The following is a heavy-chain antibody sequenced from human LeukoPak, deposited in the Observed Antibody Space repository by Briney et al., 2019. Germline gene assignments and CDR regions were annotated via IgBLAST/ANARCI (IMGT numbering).Heavy chain of an antibody. CDR2: INHSGST. CDR1: GGSFSGYY. Sequence: SETLSLTCAVYGGSFSGYYWSWIRQPPGKGLEWIGEINHSGSTNYNPSLKSRVTISVDTSKNQFSLKLSSVTAADTAVYYCARDLGQYYDTSDNWFDPWGQGTLVTVSS. CDR3: ARDLGQYYDTSDNWFDP. V-gene: IGHV4-34*01. D-gene: IGHD3-22*01. J-gene: IGHJ5*02.